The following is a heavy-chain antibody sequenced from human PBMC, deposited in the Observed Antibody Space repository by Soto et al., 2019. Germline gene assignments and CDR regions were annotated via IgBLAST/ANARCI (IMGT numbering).Heavy chain of an antibody. Sequence: GGSLRLSCSASGFTFSSYEMNWVRRAPGKGLEWLSYISSSATIIHYADSVKGRFTISRDNARNSLYLHMNSLRAEDSAVYYCARDWDFWTDSYRTDAFDVWGQGTMVTVSS. J-gene: IGHJ3*01. D-gene: IGHD3-3*01. CDR1: GFTFSSYE. V-gene: IGHV3-48*03. CDR3: ARDWDFWTDSYRTDAFDV. CDR2: ISSSATII.